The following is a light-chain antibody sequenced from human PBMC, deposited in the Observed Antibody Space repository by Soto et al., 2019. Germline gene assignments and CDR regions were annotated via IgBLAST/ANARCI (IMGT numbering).Light chain of an antibody. CDR2: GAS. CDR1: QSVSSSY. V-gene: IGKV3-20*01. CDR3: QQYGSSRT. Sequence: SVLTQSPGTLSLSPGERATLSCRASQSVSSSYLAVYQQKPGQAPRLLIYGASSSATGIPDRFSGSGAGTDFTLTIIRLEPEDFAVYYWQQYGSSRTFGQGTKGEIK. J-gene: IGKJ1*01.